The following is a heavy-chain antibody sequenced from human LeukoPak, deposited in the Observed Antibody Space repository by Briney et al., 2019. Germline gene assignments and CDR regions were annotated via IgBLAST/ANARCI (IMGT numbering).Heavy chain of an antibody. Sequence: GRSLRLSCAASGFTFDDYAMHWVRQAPGKGLEWVSGISWNSGSIGYADSVKGRFTISRDNAKNSLYLQMNSLRAEDTALYYCAKRFERYSSSWDYAFDIWGQGTMVTVSS. CDR2: ISWNSGSI. D-gene: IGHD6-13*01. J-gene: IGHJ3*02. CDR3: AKRFERYSSSWDYAFDI. CDR1: GFTFDDYA. V-gene: IGHV3-9*01.